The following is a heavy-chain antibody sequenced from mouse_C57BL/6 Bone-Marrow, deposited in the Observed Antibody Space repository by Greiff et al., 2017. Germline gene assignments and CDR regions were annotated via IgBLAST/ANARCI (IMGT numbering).Heavy chain of an antibody. Sequence: VQLQQPGAELVKPGASVKLSCKASGYTFTSYWMHWVKQRPGQGLEWIGMIHPNSGSTNYNEKFKSKATLTVDKSSSTAYMQLSSLTSEDAAVYYGAFITTVVSTHWYFDVWGTGTTVTVSS. J-gene: IGHJ1*03. D-gene: IGHD1-1*01. V-gene: IGHV1-64*01. CDR1: GYTFTSYW. CDR3: AFITTVVSTHWYFDV. CDR2: IHPNSGST.